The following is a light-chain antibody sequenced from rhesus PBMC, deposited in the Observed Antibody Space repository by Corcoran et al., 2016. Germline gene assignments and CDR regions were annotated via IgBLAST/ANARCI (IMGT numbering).Light chain of an antibody. Sequence: DIQMTQSPSSLSASVGDTVTITCQASQGISQYLAWYQQKPGKAPKLLIYDASTLQSGVPSRFSGSGSGTEVTLTISSLQPEDCATYYCQQHDSYPFTFGPGTKLDIK. V-gene: IGKV1-25*01. CDR3: QQHDSYPFT. CDR2: DAS. J-gene: IGKJ3*01. CDR1: QGISQY.